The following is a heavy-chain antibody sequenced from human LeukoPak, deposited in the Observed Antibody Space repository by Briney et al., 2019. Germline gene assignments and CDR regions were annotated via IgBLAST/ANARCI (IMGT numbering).Heavy chain of an antibody. J-gene: IGHJ4*02. CDR1: GFTFSSYG. D-gene: IGHD2-2*01. CDR3: AKGSCSSTSCLFDY. Sequence: GGSLRLSCAASGFTFSSYGMSWVRQAPGKGLQWVSAIRGSGGSTYYADSVKGRFTISRDNSKNTLYLQMNSLRAEDTAVCYCAKGSCSSTSCLFDYWGQGTLVTVSS. V-gene: IGHV3-23*01. CDR2: IRGSGGST.